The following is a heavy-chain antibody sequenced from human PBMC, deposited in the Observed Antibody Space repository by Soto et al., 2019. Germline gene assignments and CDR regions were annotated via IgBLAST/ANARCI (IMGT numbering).Heavy chain of an antibody. D-gene: IGHD2-15*01. CDR2: ISAYNGNT. V-gene: IGHV1-18*01. CDR3: ATSNCSGGSCYSYYFDY. CDR1: GYTFTSYG. J-gene: IGHJ4*02. Sequence: QVQLVQSGAEVKKPGASVKVSCKASGYTFTSYGISWVRQAPGQGLEWMGWISAYNGNTKYAQNLQGRVTMTTDTSTRTAYMELRSLRSDDTAVYYCATSNCSGGSCYSYYFDYWGQGTLVTVSS.